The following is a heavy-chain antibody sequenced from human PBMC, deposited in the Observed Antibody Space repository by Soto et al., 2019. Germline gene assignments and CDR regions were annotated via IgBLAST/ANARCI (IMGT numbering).Heavy chain of an antibody. D-gene: IGHD4-17*01. Sequence: GGSLRLSCAASGFTVSSNYMSWVRQAPGKGLEWVSVIYSGGSTYYADSVKGRFTISRDNSKNTLYLQMNSLRAEDTAVYYCASERPDYGDYYFDYWGQGTLVTVSS. V-gene: IGHV3-66*01. J-gene: IGHJ4*02. CDR3: ASERPDYGDYYFDY. CDR2: IYSGGST. CDR1: GFTVSSNY.